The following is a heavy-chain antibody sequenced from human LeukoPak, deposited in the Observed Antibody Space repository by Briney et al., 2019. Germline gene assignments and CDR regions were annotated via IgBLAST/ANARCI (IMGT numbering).Heavy chain of an antibody. Sequence: PGGSLRLSCEASGFTFTKFWMSWVRQAPGKGLEGVANIQEDGKKENYVDSVRGRFTISRDNAKNSIYLQMNSLRVEDTAVYYCAELGITMIGGVWGKGTTVTISS. CDR2: IQEDGKKE. J-gene: IGHJ6*04. CDR3: AELGITMIGGV. CDR1: GFTFTKFW. D-gene: IGHD3-10*02. V-gene: IGHV3-7*01.